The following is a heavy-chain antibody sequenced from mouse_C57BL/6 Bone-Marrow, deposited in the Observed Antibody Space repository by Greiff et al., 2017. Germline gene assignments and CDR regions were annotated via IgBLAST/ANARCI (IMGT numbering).Heavy chain of an antibody. CDR3: ARPYYSNYWYFDV. J-gene: IGHJ1*03. CDR2: IYPGSGST. Sequence: QVQLQQPGAELVKPGASVKMSCKASGYTFTSYWITWVKQRTGQGLEWIGDIYPGSGSTNYNEKFKSKATLTVDTSSSTAYMQLSSLTSEDFAVYYYARPYYSNYWYFDVWDTGTTVTVSS. CDR1: GYTFTSYW. V-gene: IGHV1-55*01. D-gene: IGHD2-5*01.